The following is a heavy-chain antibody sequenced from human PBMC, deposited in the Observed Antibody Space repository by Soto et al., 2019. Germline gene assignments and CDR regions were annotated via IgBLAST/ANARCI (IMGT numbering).Heavy chain of an antibody. Sequence: SETLSISCAVYGESFCGYYWSWIRQPPGKGLEWIGEINHSGSTNYNPSLKSRVTISVDTSKNQFSLKLSSVTAADTAVYYCARGPGYCSGGSCYESDLDYWGQGTLVTVSS. CDR1: GESFCGYY. J-gene: IGHJ4*02. CDR2: INHSGST. V-gene: IGHV4-34*01. D-gene: IGHD2-15*01. CDR3: ARGPGYCSGGSCYESDLDY.